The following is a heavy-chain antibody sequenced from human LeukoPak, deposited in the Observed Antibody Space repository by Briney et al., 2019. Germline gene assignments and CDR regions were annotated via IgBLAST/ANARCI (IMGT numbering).Heavy chain of an antibody. CDR1: GFTFSSHS. Sequence: GGSLRLSCAASGFTFSSHSMNWVRQAPGKGLEWVSSISSSSSYIYYADSVKGRFTISRDNAKNSLYLQMNSLRAEDTAVYYCARARTPGIAVAGTNWFDPWGQGTLVTVSS. J-gene: IGHJ5*02. CDR3: ARARTPGIAVAGTNWFDP. D-gene: IGHD6-19*01. CDR2: ISSSSSYI. V-gene: IGHV3-21*01.